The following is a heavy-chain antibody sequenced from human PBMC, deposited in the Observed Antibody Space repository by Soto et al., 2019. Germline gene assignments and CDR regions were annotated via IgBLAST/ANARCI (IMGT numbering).Heavy chain of an antibody. Sequence: QMQLQESGPGLVKPSQTLALTCTVSCGSISSGDYYWRWIHQPPGKGLEWIGYIYYSGSTYYNPSLKSRVTISVDTSKNQFSLKLSSVTAADTAVYYCAREIVATINFDYWGQGTLVTVSS. CDR1: CGSISSGDYY. CDR2: IYYSGST. CDR3: AREIVATINFDY. V-gene: IGHV4-30-4*01. D-gene: IGHD5-12*01. J-gene: IGHJ4*02.